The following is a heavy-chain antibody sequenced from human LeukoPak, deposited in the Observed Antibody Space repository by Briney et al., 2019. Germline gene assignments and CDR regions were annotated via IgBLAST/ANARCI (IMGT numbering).Heavy chain of an antibody. J-gene: IGHJ4*02. CDR3: ARDPAEGFDY. Sequence: PGRSLRLSCAASGFTFSSYGMHWVREAPGKGLEWVAGIWYDGSNKYYADSVKGRFTISRDNSKNTLYLQMNSLRAEDTAVYYCARDPAEGFDYWGQGTLVTVSS. CDR2: IWYDGSNK. D-gene: IGHD6-13*01. V-gene: IGHV3-33*01. CDR1: GFTFSSYG.